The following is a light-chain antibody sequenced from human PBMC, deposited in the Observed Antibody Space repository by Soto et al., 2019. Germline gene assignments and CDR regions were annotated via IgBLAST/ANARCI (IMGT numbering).Light chain of an antibody. Sequence: QSVLTQPASVSGSPGQSITLSCTGTSNDVGSYNLVSWYQHHPGKAPKLMIFEGSKRPSGVSNRFSGSKSGNTASLTISGLQAEDEADFYCCSYAGGNYYVFGTGTKVTVL. J-gene: IGLJ1*01. CDR1: SNDVGSYNL. CDR2: EGS. CDR3: CSYAGGNYYV. V-gene: IGLV2-23*01.